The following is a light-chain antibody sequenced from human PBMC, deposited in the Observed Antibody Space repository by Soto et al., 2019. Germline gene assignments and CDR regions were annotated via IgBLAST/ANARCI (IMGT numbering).Light chain of an antibody. Sequence: EIVLTQSPGTLSLSPGERATLSCRASQSVSSSYLAWYQQKPGQAPRLLIYGASSRATGIPDRFSGSGSGTDFTRTISILEPEDFAVYYCQQYGSSPRTFGQGTKWEIK. CDR2: GAS. J-gene: IGKJ1*01. CDR3: QQYGSSPRT. CDR1: QSVSSSY. V-gene: IGKV3-20*01.